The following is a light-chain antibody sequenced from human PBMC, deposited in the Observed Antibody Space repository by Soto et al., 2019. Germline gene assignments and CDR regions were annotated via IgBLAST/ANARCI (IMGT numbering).Light chain of an antibody. CDR3: QQYNNWPPIT. CDR1: QSVTSN. J-gene: IGKJ5*01. Sequence: EIVLTQSPDTLAVSPGEVATLSCWASQSVTSNLAWYRQKRGQAPRLLIYAASTRATGVPARFSGSGSGTEFTLTISSLQSEDFAVYYCQQYNNWPPITFGQGTRLEMK. V-gene: IGKV3D-15*01. CDR2: AAS.